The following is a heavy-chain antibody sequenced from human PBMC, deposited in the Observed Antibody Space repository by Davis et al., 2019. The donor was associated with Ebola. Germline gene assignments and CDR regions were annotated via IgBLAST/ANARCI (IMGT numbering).Heavy chain of an antibody. CDR3: ARGEDNRGWTSGWWFDS. V-gene: IGHV5-51*01. J-gene: IGHJ5*01. Sequence: PGGSLRLSCKGSGYSFTNYWIAWVRQMPGKGLEWMGIIFPRDSDTRYSPSFQGQVRISVDKSISTAYLQWGSLKASDNAVYFCARGEDNRGWTSGWWFDSWGLGTRVTVSS. CDR2: IFPRDSDT. CDR1: GYSFTNYW. D-gene: IGHD6-19*01.